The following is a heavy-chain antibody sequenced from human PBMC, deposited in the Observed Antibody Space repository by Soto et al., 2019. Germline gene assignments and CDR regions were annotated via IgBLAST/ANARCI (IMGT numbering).Heavy chain of an antibody. Sequence: GGSLRLSCSASGFTFSSYAMHWVRQASGKGLEWVGRIRSKANSYATAYAASVKGRFTISRDDSKNTAYLQMNSLKTEDTAVYYCTRLGLGYYDSSGTDIWGQGTMVTVSS. CDR2: IRSKANSYAT. J-gene: IGHJ3*02. CDR1: GFTFSSYA. V-gene: IGHV3-73*01. CDR3: TRLGLGYYDSSGTDI. D-gene: IGHD3-22*01.